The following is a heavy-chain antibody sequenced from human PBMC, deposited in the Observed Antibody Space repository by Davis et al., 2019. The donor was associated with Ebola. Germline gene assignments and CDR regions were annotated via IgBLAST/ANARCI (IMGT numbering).Heavy chain of an antibody. V-gene: IGHV3-23*01. J-gene: IGHJ4*02. CDR1: GFIFSSYA. Sequence: GESLNTSCAASGFIFSSYAMHWVRQAPGKGLEWVSGMSGSGGSTYYADSVKGRFTISRDNSKNTLYLQMDSLGAEDTAIYFCAKVDYGDYWGQGTLATVSS. CDR3: AKVDYGDY. D-gene: IGHD3-16*01. CDR2: MSGSGGST.